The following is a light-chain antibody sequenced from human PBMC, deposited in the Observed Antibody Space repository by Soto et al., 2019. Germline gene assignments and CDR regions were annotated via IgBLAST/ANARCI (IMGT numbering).Light chain of an antibody. CDR3: SSYTSSNTYV. CDR2: DVT. V-gene: IGLV2-14*03. J-gene: IGLJ1*01. CDR1: STDVGRYNY. Sequence: QSALTQPASVSGSPGQSITISCTGTSTDVGRYNYVSWYQHLPGKAPEVIIYDVTNRPSGVPDRFSGSKSGNTASLTISGLQAEDEADYYCSSYTSSNTYVFGTGTKVTVL.